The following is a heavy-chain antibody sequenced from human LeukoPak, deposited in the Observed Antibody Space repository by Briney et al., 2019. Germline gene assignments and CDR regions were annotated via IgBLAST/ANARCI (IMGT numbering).Heavy chain of an antibody. CDR3: AKGPRARGLRFDY. J-gene: IGHJ4*02. CDR2: ISSSGGHI. V-gene: IGHV3-11*01. Sequence: PGGSLRLSCAAPGFSCSDNYMSWIRQAPGRGLEWVSYISSSGGHIHYADSVKGRFTISRDNSKNTLYLQMNSLRAEDTAVYYCAKGPRARGLRFDYWGQGTLVTVSS. CDR1: GFSCSDNY. D-gene: IGHD5-12*01.